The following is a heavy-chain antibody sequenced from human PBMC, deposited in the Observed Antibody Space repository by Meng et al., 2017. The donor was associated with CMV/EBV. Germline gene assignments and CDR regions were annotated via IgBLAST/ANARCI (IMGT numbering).Heavy chain of an antibody. D-gene: IGHD6-13*01. Sequence: SVKVSSKASGGTFSSYAISWVRQHPGQGLEWRGGIIPIFGTANYAQKSQGRVTITTDESTSTAYMELSSLRSEDTAVYYCAYSSSKNYYYSYGMDVWGQGTTVTVSS. CDR1: GGTFSSYA. J-gene: IGHJ6*02. CDR2: IIPIFGTA. CDR3: AYSSSKNYYYSYGMDV. V-gene: IGHV1-69*05.